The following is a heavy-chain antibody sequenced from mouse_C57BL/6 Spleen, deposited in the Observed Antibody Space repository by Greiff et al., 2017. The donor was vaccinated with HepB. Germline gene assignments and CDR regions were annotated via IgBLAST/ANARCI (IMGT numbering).Heavy chain of an antibody. CDR2: INPNNGGT. D-gene: IGHD1-1*02. CDR1: GYTFTDYY. J-gene: IGHJ3*01. CDR3: ARMGDYGEWFAY. Sequence: VQLQQSGPELVKPGASVKISCKASGYTFTDYYMNWVKQSHGKSLEWIGDINPNNGGTSYNQKFKGKATLTVDKSSSTAYMELRSLTSEDSAVYYCARMGDYGEWFAYWGQGTLVTVSA. V-gene: IGHV1-26*01.